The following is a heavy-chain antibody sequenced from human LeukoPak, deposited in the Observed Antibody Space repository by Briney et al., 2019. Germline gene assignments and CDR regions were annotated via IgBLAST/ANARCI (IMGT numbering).Heavy chain of an antibody. CDR2: ISWNIGSI. CDR3: PKASEDDYGDYSHDFDY. V-gene: IGHV3-9*01. Sequence: PGGSLRLSCAASGFTFDDYAMHWGRQAPGKGLEWVSGISWNIGSIGYADSVKGRFTISRDNAKNSLYLQMNSLRAEDTALYYCPKASEDDYGDYSHDFDYWGQGTLVTVSS. CDR1: GFTFDDYA. J-gene: IGHJ4*02. D-gene: IGHD4-17*01.